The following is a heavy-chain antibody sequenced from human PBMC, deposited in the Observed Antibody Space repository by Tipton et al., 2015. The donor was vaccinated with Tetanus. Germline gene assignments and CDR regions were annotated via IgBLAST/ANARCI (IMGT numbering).Heavy chain of an antibody. CDR3: ARPRSEDSGWFDP. V-gene: IGHV5-51*01. CDR1: GYSFTSYW. Sequence: QLVQSGAEVKKPGESLKISCKGSGYSFTSYWIGWVRQMPAKGLEWLGIFYPGDSDTRYSPSFQGQVTISADKSIITAYLQWSSLKASDPAMYYCARPRSEDSGWFDPWGQGTLVTVSS. J-gene: IGHJ5*02. D-gene: IGHD2-15*01. CDR2: FYPGDSDT.